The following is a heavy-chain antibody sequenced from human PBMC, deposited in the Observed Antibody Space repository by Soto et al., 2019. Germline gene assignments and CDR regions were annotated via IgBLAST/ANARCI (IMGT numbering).Heavy chain of an antibody. V-gene: IGHV3-23*01. J-gene: IGHJ3*02. Sequence: GGSLRLSCAASGFTFSSYAMSWARQAPGKGLEWVSAISGSGGSTYYADSVKGRFTISRDNSKNTLYLQMNSLRAEDTAVYYCAKSYYYDSSGPDDAFDIWGQGTMVTVSS. D-gene: IGHD3-22*01. CDR3: AKSYYYDSSGPDDAFDI. CDR1: GFTFSSYA. CDR2: ISGSGGST.